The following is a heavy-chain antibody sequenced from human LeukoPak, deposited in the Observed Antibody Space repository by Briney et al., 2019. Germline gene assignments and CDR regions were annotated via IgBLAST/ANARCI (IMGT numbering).Heavy chain of an antibody. V-gene: IGHV4-4*09. D-gene: IGHD6-13*01. CDR3: ARSLGSSSWYGGWFDP. Sequence: SETLSLTCTVSGGSISSYYWSWIRQSPGKGLEWIGYIYTSGSTNYNPSLKSRVTISVDTSKNQFSLKLSSVTAADTAVYYCARSLGSSSWYGGWFDPWGQGTLVTVSS. CDR2: IYTSGST. J-gene: IGHJ5*02. CDR1: GGSISSYY.